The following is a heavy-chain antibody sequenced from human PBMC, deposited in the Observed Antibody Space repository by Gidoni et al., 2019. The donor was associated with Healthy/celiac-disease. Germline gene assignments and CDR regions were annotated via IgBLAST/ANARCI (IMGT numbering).Heavy chain of an antibody. CDR2: ISRSSSYI. V-gene: IGHV3-21*01. Sequence: EGQLVEPGGGLVKPGGSLSLSCAASVFTFSSYSMNWVRQAPGKVLECVSSISRSSSYIYYADSVKGRFTISRDNAKNSLYLQMNSLSAEYTAVYYCARSCGGDCYSNYWGQGTLVTVSS. J-gene: IGHJ4*02. CDR1: VFTFSSYS. CDR3: ARSCGGDCYSNY. D-gene: IGHD2-21*02.